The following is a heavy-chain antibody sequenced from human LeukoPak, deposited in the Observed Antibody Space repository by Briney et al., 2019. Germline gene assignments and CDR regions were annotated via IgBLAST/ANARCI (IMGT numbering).Heavy chain of an antibody. J-gene: IGHJ5*02. V-gene: IGHV4-39*01. Sequence: SETLSLTCTVSGGSISSSSYYWGWIRQPPGKGLEWIGSIYYSGSTYYNPSLKSRVTISVDTSKNQFSLKLSSVTAADTAVYYCARGYYEGYDFWSGYHQHSINWFDPWGQGTLVTVSS. CDR3: ARGYYEGYDFWSGYHQHSINWFDP. CDR2: IYYSGST. D-gene: IGHD3-3*01. CDR1: GGSISSSSYY.